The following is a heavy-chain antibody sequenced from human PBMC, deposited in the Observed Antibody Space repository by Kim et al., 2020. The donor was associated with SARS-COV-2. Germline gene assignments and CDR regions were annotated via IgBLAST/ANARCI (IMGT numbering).Heavy chain of an antibody. CDR3: ANLQLELQADDAFDI. CDR1: GYTFTGYY. D-gene: IGHD1-7*01. CDR2: INPNSGGT. V-gene: IGHV1-2*02. J-gene: IGHJ3*02. Sequence: ASVKVSCKASGYTFTGYYMHWVRQAPGQGLEWMGWINPNSGGTNYAQKFQGRVTMTRDTSISTAYMELSRLRSDDTAVYYCANLQLELQADDAFDIWGQGTMVTVSS.